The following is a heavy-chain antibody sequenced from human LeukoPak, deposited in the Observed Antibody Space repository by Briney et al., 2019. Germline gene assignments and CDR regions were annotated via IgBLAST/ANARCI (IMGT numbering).Heavy chain of an antibody. Sequence: SVKVSCKASGGTFSSYAISWVRQAPGQGLEWMGRIIPILGIANYAQKFQGRVTITADKSTSTAYMELSSLRSEDTAVYYCARDSLGAYYYDSRAPDYWGQGTLVTVSS. D-gene: IGHD3-22*01. CDR2: IIPILGIA. V-gene: IGHV1-69*04. J-gene: IGHJ4*02. CDR3: ARDSLGAYYYDSRAPDY. CDR1: GGTFSSYA.